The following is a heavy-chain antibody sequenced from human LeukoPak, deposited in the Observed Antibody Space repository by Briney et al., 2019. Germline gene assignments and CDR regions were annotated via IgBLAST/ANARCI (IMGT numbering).Heavy chain of an antibody. J-gene: IGHJ4*02. CDR3: TTVGHYGSGSPNDY. V-gene: IGHV3-15*01. Sequence: GGSLRLSCIASGFTFSNYWMSWVRQAPGKGLEWVGRIKSKTDGGTTDYAAPVKGRFTISRDDSKNTLYLQMNSLKTEDTAVYYCTTVGHYGSGSPNDYWGQGTLVTVSS. D-gene: IGHD3-10*01. CDR2: IKSKTDGGTT. CDR1: GFTFSNYW.